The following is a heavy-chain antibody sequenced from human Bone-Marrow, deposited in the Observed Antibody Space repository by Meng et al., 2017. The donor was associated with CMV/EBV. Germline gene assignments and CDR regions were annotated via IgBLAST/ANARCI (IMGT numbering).Heavy chain of an antibody. Sequence: SRAASGFTFSDYYMSWVRQAPGKGLEWVSYISSSSSTIYYADSVKGRFTISRDNAKNSLYLQMNSLRAEDTAVYYCARPRSIVGATTWGHFDYWGQGTLVTVSS. D-gene: IGHD1-26*01. V-gene: IGHV3-11*04. CDR3: ARPRSIVGATTWGHFDY. J-gene: IGHJ4*02. CDR2: ISSSSSTI. CDR1: GFTFSDYY.